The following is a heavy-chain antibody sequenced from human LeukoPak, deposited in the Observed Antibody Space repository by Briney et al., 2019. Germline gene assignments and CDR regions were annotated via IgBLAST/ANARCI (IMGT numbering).Heavy chain of an antibody. V-gene: IGHV4-4*07. CDR1: GGSINSSY. Sequence: SETLSLTCNVSGGSINSSYWSWIRQPAGKGLERIGRIYSSGSTNYNPSLKSRVSILVDTSKNQFSLRLRSVTAADTAVYYCAKDPASVHWFDPWGQGTLVTVSS. J-gene: IGHJ5*02. CDR2: IYSSGST. D-gene: IGHD2-15*01. CDR3: AKDPASVHWFDP.